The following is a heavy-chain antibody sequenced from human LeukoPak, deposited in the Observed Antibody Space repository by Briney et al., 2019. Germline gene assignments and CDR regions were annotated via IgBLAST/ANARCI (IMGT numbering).Heavy chain of an antibody. CDR1: GGSITSSPYF. CDR3: ARADILWIQLLKEPAWFDP. V-gene: IGHV4-39*07. D-gene: IGHD5-18*01. J-gene: IGHJ5*02. Sequence: PSETLSLTCTVSGGSITSSPYFWGWIRQPPGKGLEWIGNFYYRGSTFYNPSLRSRVTISVDTSKNQFSLKLSSVTAADTAEYDCARADILWIQLLKEPAWFDPWGQGTLVTVSS. CDR2: FYYRGST.